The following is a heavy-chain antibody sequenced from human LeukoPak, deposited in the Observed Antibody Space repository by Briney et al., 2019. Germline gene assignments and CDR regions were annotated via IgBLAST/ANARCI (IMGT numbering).Heavy chain of an antibody. CDR2: IKQDGSEK. D-gene: IGHD3-3*01. CDR3: ARDQRAYYDFWSGYFWFDP. Sequence: GGSLRLSCAASGFTFSSYWMSWVRQAPGKGLEWVANIKQDGSEKYYVDSVKGRFTISRDNAKNSPYLQMNSLRAEDTAVYYCARDQRAYYDFWSGYFWFDPWGQGTLVTVSS. J-gene: IGHJ5*02. CDR1: GFTFSSYW. V-gene: IGHV3-7*01.